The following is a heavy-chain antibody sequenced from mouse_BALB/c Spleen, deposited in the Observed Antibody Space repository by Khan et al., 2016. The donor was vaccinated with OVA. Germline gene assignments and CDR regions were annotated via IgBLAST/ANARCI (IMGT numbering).Heavy chain of an antibody. CDR2: IRYSGNT. V-gene: IGHV3-2*02. D-gene: IGHD1-1*01. CDR3: ARVYGGDSDY. J-gene: IGHJ2*01. CDR1: GYSITSDYA. Sequence: EVQLQESGPGLVKPSQSLSLTCTVTGYSITSDYAWNWIRQFPGNKLEWMGFIRYSGNTNYNPSLKSRISITRDTSKNQFFLQLNSVTTEDTATDYCARVYGGDSDYWGQGTTLTVSS.